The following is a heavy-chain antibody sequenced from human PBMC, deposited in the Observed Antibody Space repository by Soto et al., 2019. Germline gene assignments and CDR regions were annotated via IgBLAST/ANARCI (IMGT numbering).Heavy chain of an antibody. Sequence: EVQLLESGGGLVQPGGSLRLSCAASGFTFSSYAVSWVRQAPGKGLQWVSSISAGGDSTYYADSVKGRFPISRDNSQDTLSLQMNSLSADDTAVYYCAKAGCGGTTCYANYWCQGTLVIVSS. CDR3: AKAGCGGTTCYANY. CDR2: ISAGGDST. D-gene: IGHD2-2*01. J-gene: IGHJ4*02. CDR1: GFTFSSYA. V-gene: IGHV3-23*01.